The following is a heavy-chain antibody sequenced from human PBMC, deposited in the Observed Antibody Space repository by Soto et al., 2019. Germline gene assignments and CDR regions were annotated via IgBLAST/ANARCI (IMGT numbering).Heavy chain of an antibody. CDR3: AKGIFGSYYYMDV. CDR2: IGTAGDT. Sequence: GGSLRLTCAASGFTFSNCDMHWVRQVTGKGLEWVSTIGTAGDTYYPGSVKGRFTISRENAKNSLYLQMNGLRAGDTAVYYCAKGIFGSYYYMDVWGKGTTVNVSS. CDR1: GFTFSNCD. J-gene: IGHJ6*03. V-gene: IGHV3-13*01. D-gene: IGHD3-3*01.